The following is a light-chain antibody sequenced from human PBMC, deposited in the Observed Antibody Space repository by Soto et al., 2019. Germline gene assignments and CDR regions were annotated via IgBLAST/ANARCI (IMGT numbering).Light chain of an antibody. V-gene: IGKV1-39*01. CDR3: LQDINYPWT. Sequence: DIQMTQSPSSLASSXGXXXXXTXXASQSISSYLNWYQQKPGKAPKLLIYAASSLQSGVPSRFSGSGSGTDFTLTISSLQPEDSATYYCLQDINYPWTFGQGTKV. CDR2: AAS. CDR1: QSISSY. J-gene: IGKJ1*01.